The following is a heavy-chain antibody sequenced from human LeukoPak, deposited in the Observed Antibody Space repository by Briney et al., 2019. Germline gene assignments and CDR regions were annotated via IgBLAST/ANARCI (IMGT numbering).Heavy chain of an antibody. CDR3: AREGLRLSSAVDY. V-gene: IGHV3-21*01. CDR1: GFTFSSYS. J-gene: IGHJ4*02. D-gene: IGHD3-10*02. Sequence: PGGSLRLSCAASGFTFSSYSMNWVRQAPGKGLEWVSSISSSSSYIYYADSVKGRFTISRDNAKNSLYLQMNSLRAEDTAVYYCAREGLRLSSAVDYWGQGTLDTVSS. CDR2: ISSSSSYI.